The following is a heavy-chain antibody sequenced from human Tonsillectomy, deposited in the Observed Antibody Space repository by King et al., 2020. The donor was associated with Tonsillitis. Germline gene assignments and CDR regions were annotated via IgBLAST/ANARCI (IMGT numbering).Heavy chain of an antibody. CDR2: ISYDGSNK. Sequence: VQLVESGGGVVQPGRSLRLSCAASGFTFSGYGMHWVRQAPGKGLEWVAVISYDGSNKYYADSLKGRFTISRDNSKNTLFLRMNSLRAEDTAVYYCTRGDDSSGYYWSFDYWGQGTLAT. J-gene: IGHJ4*02. D-gene: IGHD3-22*01. V-gene: IGHV3-33*05. CDR3: TRGDDSSGYYWSFDY. CDR1: GFTFSGYG.